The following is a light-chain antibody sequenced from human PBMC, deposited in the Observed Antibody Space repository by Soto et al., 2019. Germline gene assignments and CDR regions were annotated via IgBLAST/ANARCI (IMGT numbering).Light chain of an antibody. J-gene: IGKJ1*01. CDR1: QGISTY. V-gene: IGKV1-27*01. CDR2: AAS. Sequence: DIQMTQSPSSLSSSVGARVPIACRASQGISTYLAWYQQKPGKVPKLLIYAASTLLSGVPSRFSGSGSGTDFTLTISSLQPEDVATYYCQKYDTAPLTFGQGTKVDIK. CDR3: QKYDTAPLT.